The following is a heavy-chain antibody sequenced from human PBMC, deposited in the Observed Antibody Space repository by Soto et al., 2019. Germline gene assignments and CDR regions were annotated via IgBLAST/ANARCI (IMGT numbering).Heavy chain of an antibody. Sequence: SSETLSLTCTVSGGSINSGGYYWSWIRQHPGKGLEWIGYIYYSGSTYYNPSLKSRVTISGDTSKNQFSLRLSSVTAADTAVYYCARDLGYSYGGEYWFDSWGQGTLVTVSS. CDR3: ARDLGYSYGGEYWFDS. V-gene: IGHV4-31*03. J-gene: IGHJ5*01. D-gene: IGHD5-18*01. CDR2: IYYSGST. CDR1: GGSINSGGYY.